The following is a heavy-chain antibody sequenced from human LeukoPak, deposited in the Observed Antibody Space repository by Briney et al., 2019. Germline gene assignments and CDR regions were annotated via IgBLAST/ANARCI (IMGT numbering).Heavy chain of an antibody. Sequence: PSETLSLTCTVSGGSISSYYWSWIRQPPGKGLEWIGYIYYSGSTNYNPSLKSRVTISVDTSKNQFSLKLSSVTAADTAVYYCARRAYSYGHYFDYWGQGTLVTVSS. CDR2: IYYSGST. D-gene: IGHD5-18*01. CDR3: ARRAYSYGHYFDY. V-gene: IGHV4-59*08. CDR1: GGSISSYY. J-gene: IGHJ4*02.